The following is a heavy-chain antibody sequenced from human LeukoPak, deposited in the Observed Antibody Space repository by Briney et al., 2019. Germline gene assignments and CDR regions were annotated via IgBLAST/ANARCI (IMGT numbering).Heavy chain of an antibody. J-gene: IGHJ4*02. V-gene: IGHV3-48*04. CDR2: ISSSSSTI. CDR1: GFTFSSYS. CDR3: ARAGSSVPDY. Sequence: GGSLRLSCAASGFTFSSYSMNWVRQAPGKGLEWVSYISSSSSTIYYADSVKGRFTISRDNAKNSLYLQMNSLRAEDTAVYYCARAGSSVPDYWGQGTLVTVSS. D-gene: IGHD2-2*01.